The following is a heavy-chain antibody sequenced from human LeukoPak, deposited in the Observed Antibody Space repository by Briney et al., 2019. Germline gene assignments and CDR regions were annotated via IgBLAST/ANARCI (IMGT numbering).Heavy chain of an antibody. V-gene: IGHV3-21*01. Sequence: GGSLRLSCAASGFTFSSYSMNWVRQAPGKGLEWVSSISSSSSYIYYADSVKGRFTISRDNAKNSLYLQMNSLRAEDTAVYYCATLPEGHSYGPFDYWGQGTLVTVSS. CDR2: ISSSSSYI. D-gene: IGHD5-18*01. J-gene: IGHJ4*02. CDR3: ATLPEGHSYGPFDY. CDR1: GFTFSSYS.